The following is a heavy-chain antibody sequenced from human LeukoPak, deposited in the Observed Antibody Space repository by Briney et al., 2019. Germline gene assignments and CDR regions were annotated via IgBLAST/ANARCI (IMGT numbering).Heavy chain of an antibody. CDR1: GFTFSSYA. V-gene: IGHV3-23*01. J-gene: IGHJ4*02. CDR3: AKGGCSSTSCYGDYFDY. D-gene: IGHD2-2*01. Sequence: GGSLRLSCAASGFTFSSYAMSWVRQAPGKGLEWVSAISGSGGSTYYADSVKGRFTISRDNSKNTLYLQMNSLRAEDTAVYYCAKGGCSSTSCYGDYFDYWGQGTLVTVSS. CDR2: ISGSGGST.